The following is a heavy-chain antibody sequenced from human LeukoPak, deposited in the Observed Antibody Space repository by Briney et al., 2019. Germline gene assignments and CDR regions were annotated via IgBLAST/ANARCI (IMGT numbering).Heavy chain of an antibody. Sequence: SETLPLTCTVSGFSISSGYYWGWIRQPPGKGLEWIGSIYHSGSTYYNPSLKSRVTISVDTSKNQFSLKLSSVTAADTAVYYCARFYGSGSQTDGYFDYWGQGTLVTVSS. D-gene: IGHD3-10*01. V-gene: IGHV4-38-2*02. CDR3: ARFYGSGSQTDGYFDY. CDR1: GFSISSGYY. J-gene: IGHJ4*02. CDR2: IYHSGST.